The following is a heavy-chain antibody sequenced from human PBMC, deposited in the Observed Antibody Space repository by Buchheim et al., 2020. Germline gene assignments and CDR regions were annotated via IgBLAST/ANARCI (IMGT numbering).Heavy chain of an antibody. V-gene: IGHV3-30*03. J-gene: IGHJ4*02. D-gene: IGHD3-3*01. CDR3: ARASDFTIFGVVIPIGFDY. CDR1: GFTFSSYG. Sequence: QVQLVESGGGVVQPGRSLRLSCAASGFTFSSYGMHWVRQAPGKGLEWVAVISYDGSNKYYADSVKGRFTISRDNAKNSLYLQMNSLRAEDTAVYYCARASDFTIFGVVIPIGFDYWGQGTL. CDR2: ISYDGSNK.